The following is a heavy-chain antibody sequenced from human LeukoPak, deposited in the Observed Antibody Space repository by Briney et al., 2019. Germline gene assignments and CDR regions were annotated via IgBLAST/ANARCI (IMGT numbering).Heavy chain of an antibody. CDR3: ARDLDGYNLSWFDP. V-gene: IGHV1-69*04. CDR2: IIPILGIA. D-gene: IGHD5-24*01. Sequence: SVKVSCKASGGTFSSYTISWVRQAPGQGLAWMGRIIPILGIANYAQKFQGRVTITADKSTSTAYMELSSLRSEDTAVYYCARDLDGYNLSWFDPWGQGTLVTVSS. J-gene: IGHJ5*02. CDR1: GGTFSSYT.